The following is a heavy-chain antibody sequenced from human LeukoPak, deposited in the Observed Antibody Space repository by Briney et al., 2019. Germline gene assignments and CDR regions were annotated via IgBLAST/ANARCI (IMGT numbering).Heavy chain of an antibody. CDR3: AAAPFCTNGICYMRYYMDV. CDR1: GFTFSNYA. D-gene: IGHD2-8*01. Sequence: GGSLRLSCAASGFTFSNYAMSWVRQAPGKGLEWVSAISDSGGSTYYADSVKGRFTISRDNSKNTLYLQMNSLRAEDTAVYYCAAAPFCTNGICYMRYYMDVWGKGTTVTVSS. CDR2: ISDSGGST. J-gene: IGHJ6*03. V-gene: IGHV3-23*01.